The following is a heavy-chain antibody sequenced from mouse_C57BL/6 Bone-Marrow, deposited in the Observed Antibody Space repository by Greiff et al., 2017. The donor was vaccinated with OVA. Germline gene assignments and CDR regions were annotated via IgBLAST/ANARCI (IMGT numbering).Heavy chain of an antibody. CDR1: GYTFTSYW. V-gene: IGHV1-7*01. CDR3: ARKGDGNWYFDV. CDR2: INPSSGYT. J-gene: IGHJ1*03. Sequence: VQLQQSGAELAKPGASVKLSCKASGYTFTSYWMHWVKQRPGQGLEWIGYINPSSGYTKYNQKFKDKVTLTADKSSSTAYMQLSSLTYEDSAVYYCARKGDGNWYFDVGGTGTTVTVSS. D-gene: IGHD2-1*01.